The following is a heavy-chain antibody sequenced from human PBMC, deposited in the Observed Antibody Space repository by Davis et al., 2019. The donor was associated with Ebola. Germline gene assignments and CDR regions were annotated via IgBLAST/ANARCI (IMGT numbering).Heavy chain of an antibody. J-gene: IGHJ6*02. CDR1: GFTFSSYW. CDR2: IRSDGSST. Sequence: HTGGSLRLSCAASGFTFSSYWMHWVRQAPGKGLVWVSRIRSDGSSTSYADSVEGRFTISRDNAKNSLYLQMNSLRAEDTAVYYCARDSPGNGMDVWGQGATVTVSS. V-gene: IGHV3-74*01. D-gene: IGHD6-13*01. CDR3: ARDSPGNGMDV.